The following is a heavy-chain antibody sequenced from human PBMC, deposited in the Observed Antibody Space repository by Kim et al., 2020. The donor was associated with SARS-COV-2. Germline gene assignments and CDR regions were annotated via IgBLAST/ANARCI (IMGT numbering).Heavy chain of an antibody. J-gene: IGHJ6*02. D-gene: IGHD6-6*01. CDR2: IWYDGSNA. CDR3: AKAQLLADDNLDV. Sequence: GGSLRLSCAASGFTFKTYGMHWVRQAPGKGLEWVAVIWYDGSNAYYADSVKGRFTVSRDNSENTLYLQMNSLRAEDTAVYYCAKAQLLADDNLDVWGQGT. V-gene: IGHV3-33*06. CDR1: GFTFKTYG.